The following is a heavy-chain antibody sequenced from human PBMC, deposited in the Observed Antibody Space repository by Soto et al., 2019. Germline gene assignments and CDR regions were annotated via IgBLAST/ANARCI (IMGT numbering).Heavy chain of an antibody. D-gene: IGHD3-22*01. CDR1: GCTFSSYA. J-gene: IGHJ3*02. CDR3: AKHRKLTRSMIVGVTPGAFDI. Sequence: GGSLRLSCAASGCTFSSYAMSWVRQGPGKGLEWVSAISGSGGSTYYADSVKGRFTISRDNSKNTLYLQMNSLRAEDTAVYYCAKHRKLTRSMIVGVTPGAFDIWGQGTMVTISS. V-gene: IGHV3-23*01. CDR2: ISGSGGST.